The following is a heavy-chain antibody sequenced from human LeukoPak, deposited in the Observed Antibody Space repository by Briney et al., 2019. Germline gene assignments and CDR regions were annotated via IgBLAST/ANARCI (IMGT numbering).Heavy chain of an antibody. D-gene: IGHD1-26*01. CDR1: GYTVTDLS. V-gene: IGHV1-24*01. CDR3: AVYSGIYSSWFDP. J-gene: IGHJ5*02. Sequence: ASVKVSCKVSGYTVTDLSMHWVRQAPGKGLEWMGGFHPEDGETIYAQKFQGRVTMTEDTSTDTAHMELSSLRSEDTAVYYCAVYSGIYSSWFDPWGQGTLVTVSS. CDR2: FHPEDGET.